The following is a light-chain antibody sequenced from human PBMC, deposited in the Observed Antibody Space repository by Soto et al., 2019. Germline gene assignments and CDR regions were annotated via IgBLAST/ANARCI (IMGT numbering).Light chain of an antibody. J-gene: IGKJ4*01. V-gene: IGKV1-39*01. CDR1: QSITIY. CDR3: QQSLTTPLT. Sequence: DIPINQFPSPPSSTLKDKTTNTCRASQSITIYLNWYQQKPGKAPKLLIFATSSLQSGVPSRFSGSGSGTDFTLTISSLQPEDLATYYCQQSLTTPLTFGGGTKVDIK. CDR2: ATS.